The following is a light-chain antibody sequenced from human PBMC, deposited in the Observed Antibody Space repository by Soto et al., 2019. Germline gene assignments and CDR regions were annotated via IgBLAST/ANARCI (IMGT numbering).Light chain of an antibody. Sequence: QSALTQPRSVSGSPGQSVTISCTGTSSDVGGYNYVSWYQQHPGKAPKLMICDVSKRPSGVPDRFSGSKSGNTASLTISGLQAEDEADYYCCSYAGSMVFGGGTKLTVL. CDR2: DVS. CDR3: CSYAGSMV. J-gene: IGLJ2*01. CDR1: SSDVGGYNY. V-gene: IGLV2-11*01.